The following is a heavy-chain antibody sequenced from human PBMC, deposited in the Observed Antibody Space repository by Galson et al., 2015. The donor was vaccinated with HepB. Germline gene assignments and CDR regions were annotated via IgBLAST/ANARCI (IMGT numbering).Heavy chain of an antibody. D-gene: IGHD1-26*01. J-gene: IGHJ3*02. Sequence: SCKASGGTFSNFAITWVRQAPGQGLEWMGGIIPIFGTTNYAQKFQGRVTITADASTTTAYMELSSLRSEDTAVYYCARVRSGSYAFANAFDIWGRGTMVAVSS. V-gene: IGHV1-69*01. CDR2: IIPIFGTT. CDR1: GGTFSNFA. CDR3: ARVRSGSYAFANAFDI.